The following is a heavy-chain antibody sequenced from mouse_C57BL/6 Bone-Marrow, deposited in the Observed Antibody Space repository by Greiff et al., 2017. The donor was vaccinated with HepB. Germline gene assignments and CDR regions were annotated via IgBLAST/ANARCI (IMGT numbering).Heavy chain of an antibody. CDR1: GFTFSNYW. J-gene: IGHJ3*01. Sequence: EVHLVESGGGLVQPGGSMKLSCVASGFTFSNYWMNWVRQSPEKGLEWVAQIRLKSDNYATHYAESVKGRFTISRDDSKSSVYLQMNNLRAEDTGIYYCTYYAAWFAYWGQGTLVTVSA. D-gene: IGHD1-1*01. CDR2: IRLKSDNYAT. CDR3: TYYAAWFAY. V-gene: IGHV6-3*01.